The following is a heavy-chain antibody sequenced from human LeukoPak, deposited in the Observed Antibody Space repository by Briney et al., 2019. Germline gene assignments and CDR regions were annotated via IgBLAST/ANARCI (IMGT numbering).Heavy chain of an antibody. CDR3: ARGSRDYGDMYYYYMDV. Sequence: SVTVSCKASGGTFSSYAISWVRQAPGQGLEWMGGIIPIFGTANYAQKFQGRVTITTDESTSTAYMELSSLRSEDTAVYYCARGSRDYGDMYYYYMDVWGKGTTVTVSS. V-gene: IGHV1-69*05. D-gene: IGHD4-17*01. J-gene: IGHJ6*03. CDR2: IIPIFGTA. CDR1: GGTFSSYA.